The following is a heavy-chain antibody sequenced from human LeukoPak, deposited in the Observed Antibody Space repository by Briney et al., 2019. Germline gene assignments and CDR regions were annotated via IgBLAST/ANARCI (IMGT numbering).Heavy chain of an antibody. CDR2: ISGSGGST. D-gene: IGHD3-22*01. Sequence: GGSLRLSCAASGFTFSSYAMSWVRQAPGKGLGWVSAISGSGGSTYYADSVKGRLTISRDNSKNTLYLQMNSLRAEDTAVYYCASYDSSGYYPWAFDYWGQGTLVTVSS. CDR1: GFTFSSYA. CDR3: ASYDSSGYYPWAFDY. J-gene: IGHJ4*02. V-gene: IGHV3-23*01.